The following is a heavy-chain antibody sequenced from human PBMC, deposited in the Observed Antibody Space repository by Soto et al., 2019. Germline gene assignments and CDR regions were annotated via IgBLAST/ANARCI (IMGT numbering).Heavy chain of an antibody. J-gene: IGHJ4*02. CDR2: INHSGST. V-gene: IGHV4-34*01. CDR3: ARAARGYSYFDY. D-gene: IGHD5-18*01. Sequence: SETLSLTCAVYGGSFSDYYWSWIRQPPGKGLEWIGEINHSGSTNYNPSLKSRVTISVDTSKNQFSLKLSSVTAADTAVYYCARAARGYSYFDYCGQGTLVIVSS. CDR1: GGSFSDYY.